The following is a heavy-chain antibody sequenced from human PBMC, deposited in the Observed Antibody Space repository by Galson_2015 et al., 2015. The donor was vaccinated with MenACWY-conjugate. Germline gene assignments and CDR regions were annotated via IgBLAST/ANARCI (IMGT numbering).Heavy chain of an antibody. CDR3: ARRRPRDIGGGFDI. D-gene: IGHD2-15*01. J-gene: IGHJ3*02. V-gene: IGHV4-39*01. CDR2: IHYSGGT. Sequence: ETLSLTYTVSGDSIRNTDFYCAWFRLPPGKGLEWIGNIHYSGGTYHNPSLKSRITTSVDTSNNEFTLNLASVTAADTALYFCARRRPRDIGGGFDIWGQGTLVTVSS. CDR1: GDSIRNTDFY.